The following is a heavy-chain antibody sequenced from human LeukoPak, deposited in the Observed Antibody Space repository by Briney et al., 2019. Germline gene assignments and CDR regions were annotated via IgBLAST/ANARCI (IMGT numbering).Heavy chain of an antibody. J-gene: IGHJ4*02. CDR2: ISGSGGGT. D-gene: IGHD4-11*01. Sequence: QPGGSLRLSCAASAFTFNNYAMNWVRQAPGKGLEWVSAISGSGGGTYYADSVKGRFTISRDNSKNTLYLQLNSLRAEDTAVYYCAKAPGYSNYVSYFDYWGQGTLVTVSS. V-gene: IGHV3-23*01. CDR1: AFTFNNYA. CDR3: AKAPGYSNYVSYFDY.